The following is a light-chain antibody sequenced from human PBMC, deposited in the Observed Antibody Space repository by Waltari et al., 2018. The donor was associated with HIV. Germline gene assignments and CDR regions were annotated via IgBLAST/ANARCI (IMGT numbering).Light chain of an antibody. Sequence: QSVVTQPPSASATPGQRVTIPCSGSSVGSNYVYWYQQLPGTAPKLLIYRNNQRPSGGPDRFSGSRSDTSVSLAISGLRSEDEADYYCATWDDWLSGWVFGGGTKLTVL. CDR3: ATWDDWLSGWV. CDR1: SVGSNY. V-gene: IGLV1-47*01. J-gene: IGLJ3*02. CDR2: RNN.